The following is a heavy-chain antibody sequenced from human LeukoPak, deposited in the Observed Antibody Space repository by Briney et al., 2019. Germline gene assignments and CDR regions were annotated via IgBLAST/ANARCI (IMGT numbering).Heavy chain of an antibody. Sequence: GASVEVSCKASGGTFSSYAISWVRQAPGQGLEWMGWMNPNSGNTGYAQKFQGRVTMTTDTSTSTAYMELRSLRSDDTAVYYCVRATDYKYSYGGDYWGQGTLVTVSS. D-gene: IGHD5-18*01. CDR2: MNPNSGNT. CDR1: GGTFSSYA. V-gene: IGHV1-18*01. J-gene: IGHJ4*02. CDR3: VRATDYKYSYGGDY.